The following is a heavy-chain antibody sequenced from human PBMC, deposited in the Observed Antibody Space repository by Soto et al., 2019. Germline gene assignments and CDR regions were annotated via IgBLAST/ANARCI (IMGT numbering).Heavy chain of an antibody. J-gene: IGHJ3*02. CDR1: GFKITNAW. Sequence: EVQLVESGGGLVKPGGSLRLSCAASGFKITNAWMTWVRQAPGKGLEWVGHIKSITDGKSTDYAAPVKGRFTISRDDSNNMLYLQMNYLKDEDTAVYYCATDQTFDIWGHGAMVTVSS. CDR2: IKSITDGKST. V-gene: IGHV3-15*01. CDR3: ATDQTFDI.